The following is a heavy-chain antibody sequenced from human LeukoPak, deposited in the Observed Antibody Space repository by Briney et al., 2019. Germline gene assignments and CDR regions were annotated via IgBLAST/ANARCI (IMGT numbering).Heavy chain of an antibody. J-gene: IGHJ6*02. CDR1: GFTFDDYA. Sequence: GRSLRLSCAASGFTFDDYAMHWVRQAPGKGLEWVSGISWNSGSIGYADSVKGRFTISRDNAKNSLYLQMNSLRAEDTASYYCAKDIGYSYGMDVWGQGTTVTVSS. CDR2: ISWNSGSI. V-gene: IGHV3-9*01. D-gene: IGHD5-18*01. CDR3: AKDIGYSYGMDV.